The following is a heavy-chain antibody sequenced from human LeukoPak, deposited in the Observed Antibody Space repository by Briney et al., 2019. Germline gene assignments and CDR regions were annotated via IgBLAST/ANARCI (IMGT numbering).Heavy chain of an antibody. J-gene: IGHJ3*02. D-gene: IGHD6-13*01. CDR1: GYTFTNYG. V-gene: IGHV1-18*04. CDR3: ARKGDRSSWFANAFDI. CDR2: ISAYNGNA. Sequence: ASVKVSCKASGYTFTNYGINWVRRAPGQGLEWMGWISAYNGNANYAQKPRGRVTMTTDTSTSTAYMELRRLRSDDTAVYYCARKGDRSSWFANAFDIWGQGTMVTVSS.